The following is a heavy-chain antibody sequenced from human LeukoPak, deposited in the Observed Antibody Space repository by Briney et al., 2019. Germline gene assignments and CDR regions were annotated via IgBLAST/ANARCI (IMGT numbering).Heavy chain of an antibody. Sequence: SVKVSCKASGGTFSSYAISWVRQAPGQGLEWMGGIIPIFGTANYAQKFQGRVTITTDESTSTAYMELSSLRSEDTAVYYCARGGLAARSRVMDVWGKGITVTVSS. CDR3: ARGGLAARSRVMDV. J-gene: IGHJ6*03. CDR2: IIPIFGTA. V-gene: IGHV1-69*05. D-gene: IGHD6-6*01. CDR1: GGTFSSYA.